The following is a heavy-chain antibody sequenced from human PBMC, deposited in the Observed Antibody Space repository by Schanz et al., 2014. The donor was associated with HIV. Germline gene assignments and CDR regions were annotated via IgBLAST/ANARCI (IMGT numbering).Heavy chain of an antibody. J-gene: IGHJ6*02. V-gene: IGHV3-20*04. D-gene: IGHD1-26*01. CDR1: GFTFSSYG. Sequence: VQLVESGGGVVQPGRSLRLSCAASGFTFSSYGMSWVRQAPGKGLEWVCGTNWDTGITGYADSVKGRFTISRDNAKSTLYLQMNSLRAEDSAVYFCARVHSASSRFRYLFGMDVWGRGTTVIVSS. CDR3: ARVHSASSRFRYLFGMDV. CDR2: TNWDTGIT.